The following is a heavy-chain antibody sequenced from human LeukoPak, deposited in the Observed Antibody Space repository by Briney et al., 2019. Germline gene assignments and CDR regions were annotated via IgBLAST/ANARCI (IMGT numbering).Heavy chain of an antibody. V-gene: IGHV1-46*01. D-gene: IGHD1-1*01. Sequence: ASVKVSCKASGYTFTSYYIDWVRQAPGQGLEWMGVINPSGGSTRYAQKFQGRVTMTGDPSTRTVYMELSSLTSDDTAVYYSARGTTGDYWGRGTPVTVSS. J-gene: IGHJ4*02. CDR2: INPSGGST. CDR1: GYTFTSYY. CDR3: ARGTTGDY.